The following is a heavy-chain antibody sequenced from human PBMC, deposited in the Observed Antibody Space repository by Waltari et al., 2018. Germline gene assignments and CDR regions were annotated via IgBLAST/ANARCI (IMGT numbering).Heavy chain of an antibody. CDR1: GFPFSSYA. CDR3: AKDHSPYWFDY. D-gene: IGHD2-8*02. CDR2: IYSGGST. Sequence: EVQLLESGGGLVQPGGSLRLSCAASGFPFSSYAMRWVRQAPGKGLEWVSVIYSGGSTYYADSVKGRFTISRDNSKNTLYLQMNSLRAEDTAVYYCAKDHSPYWFDYWGQGTLVTVSS. J-gene: IGHJ4*02. V-gene: IGHV3-23*03.